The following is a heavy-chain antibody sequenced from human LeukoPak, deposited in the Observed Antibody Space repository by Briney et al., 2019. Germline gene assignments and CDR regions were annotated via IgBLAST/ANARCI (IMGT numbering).Heavy chain of an antibody. J-gene: IGHJ4*02. Sequence: PGGSLRLSCAASGFTLRSYGMNWVRQAPGKGLEWLSCISSYYIYYADSVKGRFTISRDDAKNSLYLQMNSLRAEDTALYYCARDASGSSTGLIDSWGQGTLVTVSS. V-gene: IGHV3-21*01. D-gene: IGHD1-26*01. CDR1: GFTLRSYG. CDR3: ARDASGSSTGLIDS. CDR2: ISSYYI.